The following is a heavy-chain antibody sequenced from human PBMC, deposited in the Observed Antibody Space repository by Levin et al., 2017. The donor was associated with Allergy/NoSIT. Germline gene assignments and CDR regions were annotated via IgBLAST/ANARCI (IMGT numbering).Heavy chain of an antibody. CDR2: IYYSGST. Sequence: GSLRLSCTVSGGSISTYYWSWIRQPAGKGLEWIGRIYYSGSTNYNPSLKSRVTMSVDTSKNQFSLKLSSVTAADTAVYYCAREDRQYSSFHWGQGTLVTVSS. V-gene: IGHV4-4*07. CDR3: AREDRQYSSFH. J-gene: IGHJ4*02. D-gene: IGHD6-6*01. CDR1: GGSISTYY.